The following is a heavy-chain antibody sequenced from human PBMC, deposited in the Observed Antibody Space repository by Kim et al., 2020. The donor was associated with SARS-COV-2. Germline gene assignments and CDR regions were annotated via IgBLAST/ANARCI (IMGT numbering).Heavy chain of an antibody. CDR1: GGSISSYY. CDR2: IYYSGST. CDR3: ARGGDVVVPVHYYYYYGMDV. V-gene: IGHV4-59*13. D-gene: IGHD2-2*01. J-gene: IGHJ6*02. Sequence: SETLSLTCTVSGGSISSYYWSWIRQPPGKGLEWIGYIYYSGSTNYNPSLKSRVTISVDTSKNQFSLKLSSVTAADTAVYYCARGGDVVVPVHYYYYYGMDVWGQGTTVTVSS.